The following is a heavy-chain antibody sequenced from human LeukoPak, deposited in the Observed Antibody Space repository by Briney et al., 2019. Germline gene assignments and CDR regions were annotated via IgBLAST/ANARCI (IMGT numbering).Heavy chain of an antibody. CDR3: ARASVAGTLIGY. D-gene: IGHD6-19*01. J-gene: IGHJ4*02. CDR1: GFTFSSYW. Sequence: GGSLRLSCAASGFTFSSYWMHWVCQAPGKGLVWVSRINSDGSSTSYADSVKGRFTISRDNAKNTLYLQMNSLRAEDTAVYYCARASVAGTLIGYWGQGTLVTVSS. V-gene: IGHV3-74*01. CDR2: INSDGSST.